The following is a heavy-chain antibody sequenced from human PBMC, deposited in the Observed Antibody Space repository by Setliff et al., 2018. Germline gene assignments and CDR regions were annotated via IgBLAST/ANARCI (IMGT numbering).Heavy chain of an antibody. Sequence: SETLSLTCTVSGGSISSGTYYWSWIRQPAGKGLEWIGRIYTDGTTNYNPSLKSRVSISADTSMNHFSLRMTSVSAADTAVYYCAKEHVVISFVTNTHHHYGMDVWGQGATVTVSS. CDR3: AKEHVVISFVTNTHHHYGMDV. V-gene: IGHV4-61*02. J-gene: IGHJ6*02. CDR2: IYTDGTT. CDR1: GGSISSGTYY. D-gene: IGHD2-8*01.